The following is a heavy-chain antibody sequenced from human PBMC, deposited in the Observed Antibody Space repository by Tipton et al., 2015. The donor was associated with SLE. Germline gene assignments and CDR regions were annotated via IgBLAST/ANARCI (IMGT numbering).Heavy chain of an antibody. D-gene: IGHD6-19*01. Sequence: LSLTCAASGFIFSSYSMHWVRQAPGKGLEWVAYIRYDGSVEDYADSVKGRFTISRDNSKNTLYLQMNNLRDEDTAAYHCAKVGSGWYGVDYWGQRIMVTVSS. CDR2: IRYDGSVE. V-gene: IGHV3-30*02. CDR3: AKVGSGWYGVDY. J-gene: IGHJ4*02. CDR1: GFIFSSYS.